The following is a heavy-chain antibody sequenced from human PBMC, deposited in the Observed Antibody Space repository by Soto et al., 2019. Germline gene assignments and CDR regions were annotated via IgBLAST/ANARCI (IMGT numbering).Heavy chain of an antibody. CDR3: AKDPGLHYDFWSGPFDY. CDR1: GFTFSSYA. D-gene: IGHD3-3*01. CDR2: ISGSGGST. Sequence: GGSLRLSCAASGFTFSSYAMSWVRQAPGKGLEWVSAISGSGGSTYYADSVKGRFTISRDNSKNTLYLQMNSLRAEDTAVYYCAKDPGLHYDFWSGPFDYWGQGTLVTVSS. J-gene: IGHJ4*02. V-gene: IGHV3-23*01.